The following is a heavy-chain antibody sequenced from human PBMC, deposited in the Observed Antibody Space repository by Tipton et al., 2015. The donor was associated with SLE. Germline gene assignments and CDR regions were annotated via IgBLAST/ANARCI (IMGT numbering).Heavy chain of an antibody. J-gene: IGHJ4*02. D-gene: IGHD2-8*02. CDR1: GGSIDSHY. CDR2: IFSSGTT. CDR3: ARDVGGYNTGWFPYYFDY. V-gene: IGHV4-4*07. Sequence: TLSLTCSVSGGSIDSHYWSWIRQPAGKGLEWIGRIFSSGTTNYNPSLKSRVGISVDTSKNQFSLRLSSVTAADTAVYYCARDVGGYNTGWFPYYFDYWGQGTLVTVSS.